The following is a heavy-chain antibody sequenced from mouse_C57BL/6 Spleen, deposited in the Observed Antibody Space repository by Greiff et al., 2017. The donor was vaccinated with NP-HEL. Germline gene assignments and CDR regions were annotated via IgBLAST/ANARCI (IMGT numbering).Heavy chain of an antibody. CDR1: GFNIKNSY. CDR3: ARPTIVTAPWFYY. Sequence: EVQLQQSVAELVRPGASVKLSCKASGFNIKNSYMHWVKQRPEQGLEWIGRIDPANGNTKYAPKFQGKATITADPSSNTAYLQLSSLTSEDTAIYYCARPTIVTAPWFYYWGQGTTLTVSS. J-gene: IGHJ2*01. CDR2: IDPANGNT. V-gene: IGHV14-3*01. D-gene: IGHD2-5*01.